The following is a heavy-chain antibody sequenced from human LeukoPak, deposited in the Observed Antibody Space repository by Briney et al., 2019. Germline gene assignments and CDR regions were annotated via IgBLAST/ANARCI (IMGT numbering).Heavy chain of an antibody. CDR1: GFIFSSYV. Sequence: GGSLRLSCAASGFIFSSYVMGWVRQAPGKGLEWVSSISVGGGDTFASDSVKGRFTITRENSKNTLYLQMTGLRVEDTAVYFCAKLNLGEMAYFDSWGRGTLVTVSS. J-gene: IGHJ4*02. D-gene: IGHD3-16*01. V-gene: IGHV3-23*01. CDR3: AKLNLGEMAYFDS. CDR2: ISVGGGDT.